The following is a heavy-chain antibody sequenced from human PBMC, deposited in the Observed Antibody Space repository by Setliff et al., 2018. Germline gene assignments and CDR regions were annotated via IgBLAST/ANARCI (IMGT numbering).Heavy chain of an antibody. J-gene: IGHJ4*02. V-gene: IGHV3-7*01. Sequence: GESLKISCAASGFTFSTYWMSWVRQAPGKGLEWVANINQYGSEKYYVDSVKGRFTTSRDNAKKSLDLQMNSLRVDDTAVYYCARPGRSNYWDSFDYWGQGILVTVSS. D-gene: IGHD3-10*01. CDR3: ARPGRSNYWDSFDY. CDR2: INQYGSEK. CDR1: GFTFSTYW.